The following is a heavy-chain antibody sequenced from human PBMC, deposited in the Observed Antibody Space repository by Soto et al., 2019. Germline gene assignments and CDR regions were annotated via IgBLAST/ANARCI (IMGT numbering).Heavy chain of an antibody. V-gene: IGHV3-48*02. CDR3: AGGGRLGNYDFWSGANYYYYGMDV. CDR1: GFIFNTYD. CDR2: IGSSSNAM. D-gene: IGHD3-3*01. J-gene: IGHJ6*02. Sequence: PGGSLRLSCAASGFIFNTYDMNWVRQAPGKGLEWVSYIGSSSNAMYYADSVKGRFTISRDNAKNSLYLQMNSLRDEDTAVYYCAGGGRLGNYDFWSGANYYYYGMDVWGQGSTVTVSS.